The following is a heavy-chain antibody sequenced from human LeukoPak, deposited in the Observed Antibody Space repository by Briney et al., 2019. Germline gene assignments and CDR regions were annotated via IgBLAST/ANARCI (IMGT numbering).Heavy chain of an antibody. J-gene: IGHJ4*02. CDR2: INHSGST. V-gene: IGHV4-34*01. CDR1: GGSFSGYY. D-gene: IGHD3-22*01. Sequence: SETLPLTCAVYGGSFSGYYWSWIRQPPGKGLEWIGEINHSGSTNYNPSLESRVTISVDTSKNQFSLKLSSVPAADTAVYYCATYYYDSSGYYPFDYWGQGTLVTVSS. CDR3: ATYYYDSSGYYPFDY.